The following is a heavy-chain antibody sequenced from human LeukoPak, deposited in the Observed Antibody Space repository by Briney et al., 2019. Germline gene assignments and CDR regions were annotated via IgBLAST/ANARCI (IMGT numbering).Heavy chain of an antibody. Sequence: GASVKVSCKASGYTFTGYYMHWVRQAPGQGLEWMGWINPNSGGTNYAQKFQGRVTMTRDTSISTAYMELRSLRSDDTAVYYCARDRDYYGSGSYYKWSYYYYMDVWGKGTTVTISS. D-gene: IGHD3-10*01. CDR3: ARDRDYYGSGSYYKWSYYYYMDV. CDR2: INPNSGGT. V-gene: IGHV1-2*02. J-gene: IGHJ6*03. CDR1: GYTFTGYY.